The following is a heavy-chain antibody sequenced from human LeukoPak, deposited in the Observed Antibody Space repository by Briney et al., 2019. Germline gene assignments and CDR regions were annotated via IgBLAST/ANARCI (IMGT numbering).Heavy chain of an antibody. CDR3: ANPPSPTWIHDVFDI. CDR2: ISGSTGTT. Sequence: GGSLRLSCAASGFTFSSYAMSWVRQAPGKGLEWVSGISGSTGTTYYADSVKGRFTISRDNSKNTLYLQMKSLRTEDTAVYYWANPPSPTWIHDVFDIWGQGKMVTVFS. D-gene: IGHD1-1*01. V-gene: IGHV3-23*01. CDR1: GFTFSSYA. J-gene: IGHJ3*02.